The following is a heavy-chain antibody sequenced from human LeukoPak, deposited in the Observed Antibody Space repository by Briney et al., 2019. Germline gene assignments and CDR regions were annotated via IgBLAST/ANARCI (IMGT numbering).Heavy chain of an antibody. Sequence: SVKVSCKASGGTFTSFTISWVRQAPGQGLEWMGRIIPILGMTSSAQKFQGRVTITADKSTSTAYMELSSLRSEDTAVYYCATAGAASDFDYWGQGTLVTVSS. CDR2: IIPILGMT. D-gene: IGHD6-13*01. V-gene: IGHV1-69*02. CDR3: ATAGAASDFDY. J-gene: IGHJ4*02. CDR1: GGTFTSFT.